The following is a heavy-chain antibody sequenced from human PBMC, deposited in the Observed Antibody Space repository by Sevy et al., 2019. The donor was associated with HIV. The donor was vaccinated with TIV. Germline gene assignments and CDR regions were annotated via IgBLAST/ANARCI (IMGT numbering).Heavy chain of an antibody. V-gene: IGHV3-23*01. CDR2: ITYSGGST. CDR1: GFTFNNYA. CDR3: AKDRGSGSYYAGDFDY. Sequence: GGSLRLSCAASGFTFNNYAMSWVRQAPGKGLEWVSVITYSGGSTYYADSVKGQFTISRDNSKNTLYLQMNSLRAEDTAVYYWAKDRGSGSYYAGDFDYWGQGTLVTVSS. D-gene: IGHD1-26*01. J-gene: IGHJ4*02.